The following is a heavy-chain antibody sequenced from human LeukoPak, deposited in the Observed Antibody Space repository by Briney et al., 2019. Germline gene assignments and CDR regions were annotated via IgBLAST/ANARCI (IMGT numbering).Heavy chain of an antibody. CDR3: ARDSMRRSGSYLYFDY. J-gene: IGHJ4*02. CDR2: ISSSSYI. V-gene: IGHV3-21*01. D-gene: IGHD1-26*01. CDR1: GFTFSSYS. Sequence: GGSLRLSCAASGFTFSSYSMNWVRQAPGKGLEWVSSISSSSYIYYADSVKGRFTISRDNAKNSLYLQMNSLRAEDTAVYYWARDSMRRSGSYLYFDYWGQGTLVTVSS.